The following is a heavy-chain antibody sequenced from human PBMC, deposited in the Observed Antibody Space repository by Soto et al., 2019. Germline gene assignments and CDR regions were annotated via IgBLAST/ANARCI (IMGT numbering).Heavy chain of an antibody. J-gene: IGHJ6*02. V-gene: IGHV3-30*18. Sequence: PGGSLRLSCAASGFTFSSYGMHWVRQAPGKGLEWVAVISYDGSNKYYADSVKGRFTISRDNSKNTLYLQMNSLRAEDTAVYYCAKVQTTKNGMDVWGQGTTVTVSS. CDR2: ISYDGSNK. CDR3: AKVQTTKNGMDV. CDR1: GFTFSSYG. D-gene: IGHD4-17*01.